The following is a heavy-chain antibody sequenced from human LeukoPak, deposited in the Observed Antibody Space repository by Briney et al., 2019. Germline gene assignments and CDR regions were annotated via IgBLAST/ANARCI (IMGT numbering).Heavy chain of an antibody. J-gene: IGHJ4*02. CDR2: ISNSGAGT. CDR3: AKQQLGFFDY. V-gene: IGHV3-23*01. CDR1: GFPFSSFA. Sequence: GGSLRLSCAASGFPFSSFAMSWVRLAPGQGLEWVSTISNSGAGTYYADSVKGRFTISRDNSKNTLYMELNSLTTEDTAVYYCAKQQLGFFDYWGQGTLVTVSS. D-gene: IGHD6-13*01.